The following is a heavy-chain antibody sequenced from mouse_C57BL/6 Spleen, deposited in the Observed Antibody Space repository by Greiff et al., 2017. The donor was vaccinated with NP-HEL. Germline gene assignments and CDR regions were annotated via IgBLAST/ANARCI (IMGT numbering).Heavy chain of an antibody. J-gene: IGHJ2*01. D-gene: IGHD1-1*01. Sequence: QVQLQQSGTELVKPGASVKLSCKASGYTFTSYWMHWVKQRPGQGLEWIGNINPSNGGTNYNEKFKSKATLTVDKSSSTAYMQLSSLTSEDSAVYYCARSEGFITTVVDLDYWGQGTTLTVSS. V-gene: IGHV1-53*01. CDR1: GYTFTSYW. CDR3: ARSEGFITTVVDLDY. CDR2: INPSNGGT.